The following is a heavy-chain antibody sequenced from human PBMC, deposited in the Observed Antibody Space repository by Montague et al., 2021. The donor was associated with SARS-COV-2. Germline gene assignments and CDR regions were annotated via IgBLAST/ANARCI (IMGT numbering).Heavy chain of an antibody. J-gene: IGHJ4*02. D-gene: IGHD6-13*01. V-gene: IGHV4-31*03. CDR2: TYYSGST. Sequence: TLSLTCIVSGGSISSGGYYWSWIRQHPGKGLEWIGYTYYSGSTYYNPSLKSRLSISLDTSKNHFSLRLSSVTAADTAVYYCARSEYPSHRSSPFDYWGQGTLVTVSS. CDR1: GGSISSGGYY. CDR3: ARSEYPSHRSSPFDY.